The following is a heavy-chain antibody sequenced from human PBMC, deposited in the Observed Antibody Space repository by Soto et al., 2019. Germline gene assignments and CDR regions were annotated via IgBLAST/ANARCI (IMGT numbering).Heavy chain of an antibody. J-gene: IGHJ6*02. V-gene: IGHV3-21*01. CDR2: IGTSSSYI. CDR1: GFTFSSYT. Sequence: EVQLVESGGGLVKPGGSLRLSCAASGFTFSSYTMNWVRQAPGRGLEWVSSIGTSSSYIYYADSVKGRFTISRDTAKNALFLQMNSRRADDTAGYYFARDSVRDDLYYYYGMDVCGQGPKVPVSS. D-gene: IGHD1-1*01. CDR3: ARDSVRDDLYYYYGMDV.